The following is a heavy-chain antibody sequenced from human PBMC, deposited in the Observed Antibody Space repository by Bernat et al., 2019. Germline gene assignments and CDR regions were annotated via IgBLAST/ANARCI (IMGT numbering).Heavy chain of an antibody. CDR3: TKEGGAAGSSYQAYFDY. CDR1: GFTLSSHG. J-gene: IGHJ4*02. Sequence: QVQLVESGGGVVQPGRSLRLSCAASGFTLSSHGMHWVRQAPGKGLEWVAVISYDGSTKYYGDSVKGRFTISRANSKITLYLQMNSLRAEDTAVYYSTKEGGAAGSSYQAYFDYWGQGTLVTVSS. V-gene: IGHV3-30*18. D-gene: IGHD6-13*01. CDR2: ISYDGSTK.